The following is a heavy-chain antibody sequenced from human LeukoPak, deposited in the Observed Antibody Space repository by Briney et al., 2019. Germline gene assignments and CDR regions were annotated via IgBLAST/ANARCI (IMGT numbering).Heavy chain of an antibody. Sequence: ASVKVSCKASGYTFTSYYMHWVRQAPGQGLEWMGIINPSGGSTSYAQEFQGRVTMTRDTSTSTVYMELSSLRSEDTAVYYCARDMDHVVATSPFDYWGQGTLVTVSS. CDR1: GYTFTSYY. CDR2: INPSGGST. CDR3: ARDMDHVVATSPFDY. J-gene: IGHJ4*02. D-gene: IGHD5-12*01. V-gene: IGHV1-46*01.